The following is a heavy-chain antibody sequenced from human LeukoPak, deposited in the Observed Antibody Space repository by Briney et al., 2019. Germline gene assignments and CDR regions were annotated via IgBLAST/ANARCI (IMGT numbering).Heavy chain of an antibody. CDR3: ARAKRGAVTTGPAFDI. CDR1: GYTFTSYG. CDR2: ISAYNGNT. V-gene: IGHV1-18*01. J-gene: IGHJ3*02. Sequence: ASVKVSCKASGYTFTSYGISWVRQAPGQGLEWMGWISAYNGNTNYAQKLQGRVTMTTDTSTSTAYMELRSLRSDDTAVYYCARAKRGAVTTGPAFDIWGQGTMVTVSS. D-gene: IGHD4-17*01.